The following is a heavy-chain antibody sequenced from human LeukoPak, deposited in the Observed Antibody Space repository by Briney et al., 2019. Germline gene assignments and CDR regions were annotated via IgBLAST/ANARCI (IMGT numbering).Heavy chain of an antibody. J-gene: IGHJ4*02. CDR1: GFNFSDAA. Sequence: PGGSLRLSCSASGFNFSDAAFHWVRQASGKGLEWVGRIRGKTLRYTTAYAASVKGRFIVSRDDSGNTGFLQMNSLKTEDTAVYYCCRRHYGEHVLDYWGQGTLVTVSS. D-gene: IGHD4-17*01. CDR3: CRRHYGEHVLDY. CDR2: IRGKTLRYTT. V-gene: IGHV3-73*01.